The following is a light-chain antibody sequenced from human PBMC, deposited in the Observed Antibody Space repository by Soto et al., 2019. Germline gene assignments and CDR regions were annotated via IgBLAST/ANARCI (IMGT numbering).Light chain of an antibody. CDR1: QSVSSN. J-gene: IGKJ4*01. CDR2: GAS. Sequence: EMVMTQSPATLSVSAGERATLSCRASQSVSSNLAWYQQKPGQAPRLLVYGASTRATGIPARFSGSGSGTQFTLTISSLQSEDFAVYYCQQHNNWPLTFGGGTKVDIK. CDR3: QQHNNWPLT. V-gene: IGKV3-15*01.